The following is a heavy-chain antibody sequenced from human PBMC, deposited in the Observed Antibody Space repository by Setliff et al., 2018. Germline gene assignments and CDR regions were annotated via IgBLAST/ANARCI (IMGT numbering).Heavy chain of an antibody. Sequence: GGSLRLSCAASGFTFSNYWMSWVRQAPGKGLEWVANIKQDGSEQYYVDSVKGRFTISRDNGKSTLYLQMNSLRADDTAVYYCARDQVVARVHGFDIWGRGTKVTVS. CDR3: ARDQVVARVHGFDI. V-gene: IGHV3-7*03. D-gene: IGHD2-15*01. J-gene: IGHJ3*02. CDR1: GFTFSNYW. CDR2: IKQDGSEQ.